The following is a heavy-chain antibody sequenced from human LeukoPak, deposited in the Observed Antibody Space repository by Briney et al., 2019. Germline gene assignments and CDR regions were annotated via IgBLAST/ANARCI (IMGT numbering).Heavy chain of an antibody. V-gene: IGHV3-33*01. Sequence: PGGSLRLSCAASGFTFSNYGMHWVRQAPGKGLEWLGVLWFDGSDQYYADSVRGRFTISRDNFKNTLYLQMNSLRGEDTAVYYCAREGQDVTTTMAYYGLDVWGPGTTVTVSS. D-gene: IGHD1-14*01. CDR2: LWFDGSDQ. CDR1: GFTFSNYG. CDR3: AREGQDVTTTMAYYGLDV. J-gene: IGHJ6*02.